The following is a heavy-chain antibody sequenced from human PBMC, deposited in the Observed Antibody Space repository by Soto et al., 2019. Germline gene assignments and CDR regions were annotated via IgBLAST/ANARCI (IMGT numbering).Heavy chain of an antibody. J-gene: IGHJ4*02. Sequence: QVQLVESGGGVVQPGGSLRLSCAASGFTFSNYGMHWVRQAPGKGREWGTVISYDGSNKDHADSGKGRFTISSYNSMNTLYLQMNSLRAEDTALYYCAKSGGRDGYNLVDNWGQGTLVTVSS. V-gene: IGHV3-30*18. CDR3: AKSGGRDGYNLVDN. D-gene: IGHD5-18*01. CDR1: GFTFSNYG. CDR2: ISYDGSNK.